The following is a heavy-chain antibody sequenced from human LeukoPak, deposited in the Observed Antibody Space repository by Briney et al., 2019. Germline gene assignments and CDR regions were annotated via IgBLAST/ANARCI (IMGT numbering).Heavy chain of an antibody. CDR2: ISVYNGNT. Sequence: GASVKVSCKASGYTFTNYGISWVRQAPGQGLEWMGWISVYNGNTKDAQRLQGRVTMTRDTSTSTAYMELRSLRSDDTAVYYCARDQAATNTQVRFCLDWGQGTLVTVSS. V-gene: IGHV1-18*01. CDR3: ARDQAATNTQVRFCLD. J-gene: IGHJ4*02. CDR1: GYTFTNYG. D-gene: IGHD3-9*01.